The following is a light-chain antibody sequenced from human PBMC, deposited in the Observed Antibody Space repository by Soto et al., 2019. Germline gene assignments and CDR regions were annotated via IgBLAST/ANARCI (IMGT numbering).Light chain of an antibody. Sequence: EIVMTQSPATLSVSPGERATLSCRASQSVSSNLAWYQQKPGQAPRLLIYDASTRATGIPARFSGSGSGTAFTLTISSLQSEDFAVYYCQQSNNWPPWTFGQGTKVEIK. J-gene: IGKJ1*01. V-gene: IGKV3-15*01. CDR3: QQSNNWPPWT. CDR2: DAS. CDR1: QSVSSN.